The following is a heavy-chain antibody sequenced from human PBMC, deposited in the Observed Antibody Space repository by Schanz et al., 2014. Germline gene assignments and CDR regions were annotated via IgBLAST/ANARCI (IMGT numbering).Heavy chain of an antibody. CDR2: IGVDGTTT. CDR3: ARGGPAYYFDD. CDR1: GFTFRGYA. Sequence: EVQLLESGGGLVQPGGSLRLSCAASGFTFRGYAMSWVRQAPGKGLEWVSVIGVDGTTTYYADSVKGRFTISRDNSKNTVYIQMNSLRAEDTAVYYCARGGPAYYFDDWGQGTLVTVSS. V-gene: IGHV3-23*01. J-gene: IGHJ4*02.